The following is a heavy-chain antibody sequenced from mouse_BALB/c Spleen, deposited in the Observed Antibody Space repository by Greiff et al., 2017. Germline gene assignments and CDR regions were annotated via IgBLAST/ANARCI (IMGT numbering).Heavy chain of an antibody. CDR1: GYTFTNYW. D-gene: IGHD4-1*01. CDR2: IYPGGGYT. V-gene: IGHV1-63*02. Sequence: VQLQQSGAELVRPGTSVKISCKASGYTFTNYWLGWVKQRPGHGLEWIGDIYPGGGYTNYNEKFKGKATLTADTSSSTAYMQLSSLTSEDSAVYFCARWDWASWFAYWGQGTLVTVSA. J-gene: IGHJ3*01. CDR3: ARWDWASWFAY.